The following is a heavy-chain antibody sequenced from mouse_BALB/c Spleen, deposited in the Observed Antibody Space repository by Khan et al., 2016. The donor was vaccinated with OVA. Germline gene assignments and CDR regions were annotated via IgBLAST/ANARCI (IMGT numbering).Heavy chain of an antibody. Sequence: EVKLEVSGPGLVKPSQSLSLTCTVTGYSITSGYGWNWIRQFPGNKLEWVGYISYSGSTNYNPSLKSRISITRDTSKNQFFLQLNSVTTEDTATYYCARTARIKYWGQGTTLTVSS. CDR3: ARTARIKY. V-gene: IGHV3-2*02. J-gene: IGHJ2*01. CDR1: GYSITSGYG. CDR2: ISYSGST. D-gene: IGHD1-2*01.